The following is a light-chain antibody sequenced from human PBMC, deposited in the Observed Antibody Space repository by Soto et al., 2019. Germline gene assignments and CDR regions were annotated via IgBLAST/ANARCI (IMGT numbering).Light chain of an antibody. Sequence: EIVLTQSPATLSVSPGERATLSCRANQSVSSYLAWLQQKPGQAPRLLIYDASNRATGIPARFSGSGSGTDFTLTISSLEPEDFAVYYCQQRSKWPLTFGGGTKVEIK. CDR1: QSVSSY. CDR3: QQRSKWPLT. V-gene: IGKV3-11*01. J-gene: IGKJ4*01. CDR2: DAS.